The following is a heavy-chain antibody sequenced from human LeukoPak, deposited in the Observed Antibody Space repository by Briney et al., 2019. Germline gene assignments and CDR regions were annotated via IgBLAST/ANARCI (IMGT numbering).Heavy chain of an antibody. Sequence: ASVKDSCKASGYTFINDGISWVRQPPAQGLEGMGWIGTKSGNTNYAPSFQARVTLTTDTSSTTAYMELRSLTSDDTAANYCARTPLGKMHAFDRWGQGTIVTVSS. V-gene: IGHV1-18*01. CDR3: ARTPLGKMHAFDR. J-gene: IGHJ3*02. CDR2: IGTKSGNT. CDR1: GYTFINDG. D-gene: IGHD7-27*01.